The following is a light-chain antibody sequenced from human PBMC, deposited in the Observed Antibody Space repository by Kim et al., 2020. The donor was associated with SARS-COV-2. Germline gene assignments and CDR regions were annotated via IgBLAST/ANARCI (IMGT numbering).Light chain of an antibody. CDR2: EDS. CDR1: ALPKKY. V-gene: IGLV3-10*01. Sequence: SYELTQPHSVSVPPGQTARITCSGDALPKKYAYWYQQKSGQAPVLVIYEDSKRPSGIPERFSGSSSGTMATLTISGAQVEDEADYYCYSTDSSGNHRVFGGGTQLTVL. J-gene: IGLJ3*02. CDR3: YSTDSSGNHRV.